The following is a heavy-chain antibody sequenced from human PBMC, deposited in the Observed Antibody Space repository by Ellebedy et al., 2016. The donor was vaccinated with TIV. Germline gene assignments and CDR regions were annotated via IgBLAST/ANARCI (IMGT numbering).Heavy chain of an antibody. CDR2: IYSGGST. CDR1: GFIVTSNY. Sequence: GESLKISCAASGFIVTSNYMSWVRQAPGKGLEWVSVIYSGGSTHYADSVKGRFTISRDNAKNSVYLHMNNLRVEDTAVYYCAIDGFGGFLDSWGPGTLIIVPS. CDR3: AIDGFGGFLDS. D-gene: IGHD3-10*01. J-gene: IGHJ4*02. V-gene: IGHV3-66*01.